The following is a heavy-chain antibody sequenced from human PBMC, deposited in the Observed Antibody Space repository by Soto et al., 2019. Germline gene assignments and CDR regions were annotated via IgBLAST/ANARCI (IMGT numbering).Heavy chain of an antibody. D-gene: IGHD6-13*01. V-gene: IGHV4-31*03. CDR3: ARETGTWSTRWDHYYGMDV. CDR2: IYHTGAS. CDR1: VGSFPSGGYI. Sequence: LRLQEPGPDLVGPSQPFSLTCLVSVGSFPSGGYIWTWTRQNPRKGLEWIGWIYHTGASGYNPSLESRVTIAVDKSRTQFSLRLNSVTAADTAVYYCARETGTWSTRWDHYYGMDVWGQGTTVTVSS. J-gene: IGHJ6*02.